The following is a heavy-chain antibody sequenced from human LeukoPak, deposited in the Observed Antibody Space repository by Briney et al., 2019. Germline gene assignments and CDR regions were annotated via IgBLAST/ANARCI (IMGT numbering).Heavy chain of an antibody. Sequence: GGSLRLSCAASGFTFSTYSMNWVRQAPGKGLEWVSSISTSSSYIYYADSVKGRFTISRDNAKKSLHLQMNSLRAKDTAVYYCAKVLAVGDAFDIWGQGTMVTVSS. J-gene: IGHJ3*02. V-gene: IGHV3-21*01. D-gene: IGHD6-19*01. CDR3: AKVLAVGDAFDI. CDR2: ISTSSSYI. CDR1: GFTFSTYS.